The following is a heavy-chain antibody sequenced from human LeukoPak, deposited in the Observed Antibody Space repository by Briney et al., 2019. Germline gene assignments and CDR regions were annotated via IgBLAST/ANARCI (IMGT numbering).Heavy chain of an antibody. CDR1: GYTFTTYY. CDR3: ARVVSGSYWGLEY. D-gene: IGHD1-26*01. J-gene: IGHJ4*02. CDR2: INPSGGST. V-gene: IGHV1-46*01. Sequence: ASVKVSCKASGYTFTTYYMHWVRQAPGQGLEWMGIINPSGGSTTYAQRFQGRVTMTRDTSTGTVYMDLSSLRSEDTAMYYCARVVSGSYWGLEYWGQGTLVTVSS.